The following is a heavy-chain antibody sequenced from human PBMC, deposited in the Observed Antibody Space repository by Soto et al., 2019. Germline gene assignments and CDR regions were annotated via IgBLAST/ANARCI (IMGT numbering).Heavy chain of an antibody. V-gene: IGHV1-3*01. J-gene: IGHJ4*02. Sequence: GASVKVSCKASGYTFTSYAMNWVRQAPGQRLEWMGWINADNGNTKYSQKFQGRVTMTRDTSTSTVYMELSSLRSEDTAVYYCARGLIYDSSGYYFDYWGQGTLVTVSS. CDR2: INADNGNT. CDR1: GYTFTSYA. D-gene: IGHD3-22*01. CDR3: ARGLIYDSSGYYFDY.